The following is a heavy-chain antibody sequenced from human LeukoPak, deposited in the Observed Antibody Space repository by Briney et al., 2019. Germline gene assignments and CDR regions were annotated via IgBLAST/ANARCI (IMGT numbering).Heavy chain of an antibody. Sequence: ASVKVSCKASGYTFTSYDINWVRQAPGQGLEWKGWMKPNRGNTGYAQKFRGRVTMTRDTSISTAYMELSSLRSEDTAVYYCARIDYSGSGSYYGNWFDPWGQGTLVTVSS. D-gene: IGHD3-10*01. CDR1: GYTFTSYD. J-gene: IGHJ5*02. CDR2: MKPNRGNT. CDR3: ARIDYSGSGSYYGNWFDP. V-gene: IGHV1-8*01.